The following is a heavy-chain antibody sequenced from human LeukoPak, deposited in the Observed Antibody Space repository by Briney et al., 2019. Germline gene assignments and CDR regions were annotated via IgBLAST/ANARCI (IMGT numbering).Heavy chain of an antibody. J-gene: IGHJ5*02. D-gene: IGHD1/OR15-1a*01. Sequence: GGSLRLSCAASGFTFSSYAMSWVRQAPGKGLEWVSAISGSGGSTYYADSVKGRFTISRDNSKNTLYLQMNSLRAEDTAVYYCICTSGREEQFDPWGQGTLVTVSS. CDR3: ICTSGREEQFDP. CDR2: ISGSGGST. V-gene: IGHV3-23*01. CDR1: GFTFSSYA.